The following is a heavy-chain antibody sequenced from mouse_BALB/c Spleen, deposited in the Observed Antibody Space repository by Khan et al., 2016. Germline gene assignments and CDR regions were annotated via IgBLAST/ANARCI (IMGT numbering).Heavy chain of an antibody. V-gene: IGHV1-9*01. CDR2: ILPGSGST. CDR1: GYTFSSYW. Sequence: QVQLQQPGAELMKPGASVKISCKATGYTFSSYWIEWVKQRPGHGLEWIGEILPGSGSTNYNEKIKGKATFTADTSSNTAYMQRSRLTSEDSAVYYCARGYYGGDYWGQGTTLTVSS. J-gene: IGHJ2*01. D-gene: IGHD1-1*01. CDR3: ARGYYGGDY.